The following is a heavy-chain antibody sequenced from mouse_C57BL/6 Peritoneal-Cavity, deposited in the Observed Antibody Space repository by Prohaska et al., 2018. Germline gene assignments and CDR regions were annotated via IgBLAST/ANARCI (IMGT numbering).Heavy chain of an antibody. CDR2: IDPETGGT. CDR3: TRGENRNYDPLAY. CDR1: GYTFTDYE. Sequence: GAELVRPGASVTLSCKASGYTFTDYEMHWVKQTPVHGLEWIGAIDPETGGTAYNQKFKGKAILTADKSSSTAYMELRSLTSEDSAVYYCTRGENRNYDPLAYWGQGTLVTVSA. V-gene: IGHV1-15*01. J-gene: IGHJ3*01. D-gene: IGHD2-4*01.